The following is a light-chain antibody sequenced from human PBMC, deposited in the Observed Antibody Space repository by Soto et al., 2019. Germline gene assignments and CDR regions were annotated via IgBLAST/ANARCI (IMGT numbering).Light chain of an antibody. V-gene: IGKV3-20*01. J-gene: IGKJ2*01. CDR3: QQYGSSPYT. Sequence: EIVLTQSPGTLSLSPGERAILSCRASQSIINTYLAWYQQKPGQAPRLLIYGASSRATGIPDRFSGSGSGTDFTFTITSLEPEDFAVYFCQQYGSSPYTFGQGTKLEIK. CDR1: QSIINTY. CDR2: GAS.